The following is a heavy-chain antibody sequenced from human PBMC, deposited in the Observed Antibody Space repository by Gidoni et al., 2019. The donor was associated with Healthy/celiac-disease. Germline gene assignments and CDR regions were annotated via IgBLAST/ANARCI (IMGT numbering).Heavy chain of an antibody. D-gene: IGHD1-7*01. CDR3: AKGGITGTTYYYGMDV. J-gene: IGHJ6*02. Sequence: EVQLVESGGVVVQPGGSLRLSCAASGFTFDDYTMHWVRQAPGKGLEWVSLISWDGGSTYYADSVKGRFTISRDNSKNSLYLQMNSLRTEDTALYYCAKGGITGTTYYYGMDVWGQGTTVTVSS. CDR1: GFTFDDYT. CDR2: ISWDGGST. V-gene: IGHV3-43*01.